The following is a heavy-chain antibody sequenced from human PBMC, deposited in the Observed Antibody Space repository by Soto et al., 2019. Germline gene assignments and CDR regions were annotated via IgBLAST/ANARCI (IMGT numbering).Heavy chain of an antibody. CDR1: GFTFSDYY. D-gene: IGHD3-3*01. J-gene: IGHJ6*03. CDR3: ASGHYGFGSGYSFRGPYYYMDV. CDR2: ISSSSSTI. V-gene: IGHV3-11*01. Sequence: GGSLRLSCAASGFTFSDYYMSWIRQAPGKGLEWVSYISSSSSTIYYADSVKGRFTISRDNAKNSLYLQMNSLRAEDTDVYYCASGHYGFGSGYSFRGPYYYMDVWGKGTTVTVSS.